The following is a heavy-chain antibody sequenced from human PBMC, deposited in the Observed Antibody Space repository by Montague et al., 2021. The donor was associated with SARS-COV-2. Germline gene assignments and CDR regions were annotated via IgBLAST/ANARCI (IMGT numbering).Heavy chain of an antibody. CDR3: ARDRYYDILTGYWEFDP. V-gene: IGHV3-21*01. CDR2: ISSSSSYI. CDR1: GFTFSSYC. Sequence: SLRLSCAASGFTFSSYCMNWVRQAPGKGLEWVSSISSSSSYIYYADSVQGRFTISRDNAKNSLYLQMNSLRAEDTAVYYCARDRYYDILTGYWEFDPWGQGTLVTVSS. J-gene: IGHJ5*02. D-gene: IGHD3-9*01.